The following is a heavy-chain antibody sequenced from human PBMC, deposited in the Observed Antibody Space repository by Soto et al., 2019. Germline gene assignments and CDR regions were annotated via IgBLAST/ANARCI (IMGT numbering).Heavy chain of an antibody. CDR1: GFTFSNYV. V-gene: IGHV3-30*18. CDR2: ISYDGSNK. Sequence: GVSLRLSCAAPGFTFSNYVMHWVRQAPGKGLEWVAIISYDGSNKYYTDSVKGRFTISRDNSKNTLYLQMNSLRVEDTAVYYCAKEGIVGARAAFDIWGQGTMVTVSS. CDR3: AKEGIVGARAAFDI. J-gene: IGHJ3*02. D-gene: IGHD1-26*01.